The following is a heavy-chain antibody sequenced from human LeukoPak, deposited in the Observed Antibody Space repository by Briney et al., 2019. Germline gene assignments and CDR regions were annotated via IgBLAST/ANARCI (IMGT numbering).Heavy chain of an antibody. Sequence: ASVKASCKASGSTFSSYAISWVRQAPGQGLEWMGWINPNSGGTNYAQKFQGRVTMTRDTSISTAYMELSRLRSDDTAVYYCARKGSSYGFRGLGWFDPWGQGTLVTVSS. CDR1: GSTFSSYA. D-gene: IGHD5-18*01. CDR2: INPNSGGT. J-gene: IGHJ5*02. CDR3: ARKGSSYGFRGLGWFDP. V-gene: IGHV1-2*02.